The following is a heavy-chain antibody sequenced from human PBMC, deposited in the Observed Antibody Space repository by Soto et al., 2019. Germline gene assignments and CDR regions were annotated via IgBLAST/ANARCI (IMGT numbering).Heavy chain of an antibody. V-gene: IGHV3-11*03. D-gene: IGHD3-10*01. CDR3: ARSVRPLSWFDP. CDR2: ISSSTSHT. J-gene: IGHJ5*02. Sequence: GGSLRLSCAVSGGPFSDYYMTWIRQAPGKGLEWVSYISSSTSHTNYADSVKGRFTISRDNFGNTMYLQMNSVRVEDTAVYYCARSVRPLSWFDPWGQGTRVTVSS. CDR1: GGPFSDYY.